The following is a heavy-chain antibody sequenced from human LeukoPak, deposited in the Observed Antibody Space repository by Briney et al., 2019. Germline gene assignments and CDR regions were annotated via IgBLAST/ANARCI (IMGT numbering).Heavy chain of an antibody. V-gene: IGHV1-2*02. D-gene: IGHD2-2*01. CDR3: ARGPGVVPGKQTKNFDY. Sequence: ASVKVSCKASGYTFTGYYMHWVRQAPGQGLEWMGWINPNSGGTNYAQKFQGRVTMTRDTSISTAYMELSRLRSDDTAVYYCARGPGVVPGKQTKNFDYWGQGTLVTVSS. J-gene: IGHJ4*02. CDR2: INPNSGGT. CDR1: GYTFTGYY.